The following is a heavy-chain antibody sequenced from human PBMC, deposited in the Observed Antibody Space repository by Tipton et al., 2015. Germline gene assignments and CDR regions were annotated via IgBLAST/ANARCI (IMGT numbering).Heavy chain of an antibody. V-gene: IGHV4-4*07. CDR3: ARLFPSVTHYDFWSGPSRDYYGMDV. Sequence: TLSLTCTVSGGSISSYYWSWIRQPAGKGPEWIGRIYTSGSTNYNPSLKSRVTMSVDTSKNQFSLKLSSVTAADTAVYYCARLFPSVTHYDFWSGPSRDYYGMDVWGQGTTVTVSS. D-gene: IGHD3-3*01. CDR1: GGSISSYY. CDR2: IYTSGST. J-gene: IGHJ6*02.